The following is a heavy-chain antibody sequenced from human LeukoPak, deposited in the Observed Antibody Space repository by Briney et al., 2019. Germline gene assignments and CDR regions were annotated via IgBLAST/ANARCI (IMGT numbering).Heavy chain of an antibody. V-gene: IGHV3-30*18. J-gene: IGHJ6*02. D-gene: IGHD2-2*01. CDR1: GFTFSSYG. Sequence: PGRSMRLSCAASGFTFSSYGMHWVRQAPDRGLEWVAVISYDGSNKNYADSVTGRLTISRDNSKHALYLQMNSLSAEDTAVYYCAKNSDCSSTSCYSYCYGMDVWGQGTTVTVSS. CDR2: ISYDGSNK. CDR3: AKNSDCSSTSCYSYCYGMDV.